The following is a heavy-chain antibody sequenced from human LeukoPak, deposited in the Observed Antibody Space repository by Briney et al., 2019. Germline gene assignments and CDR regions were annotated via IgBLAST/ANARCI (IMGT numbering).Heavy chain of an antibody. D-gene: IGHD6-19*01. Sequence: PGGSLRLSCAASGFTFSSYGMHWVRQAPGKGLEWVAVISYDGSNKYYADSVKGRFTISRDNSKNTLYLQMNSLRAEDTAVYYCARGAVAGTRYYYYYGMDVWGQGTTVTVSS. V-gene: IGHV3-30*03. CDR1: GFTFSSYG. J-gene: IGHJ6*02. CDR2: ISYDGSNK. CDR3: ARGAVAGTRYYYYYGMDV.